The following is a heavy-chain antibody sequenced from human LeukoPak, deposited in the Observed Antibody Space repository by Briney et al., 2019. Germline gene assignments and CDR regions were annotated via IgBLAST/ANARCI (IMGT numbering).Heavy chain of an antibody. Sequence: ASVKVSCKATSRIRFVRQAPGQGLAWMGWSGTYGGDTYYAQKFQGRITVTTDTSTSTVYMELRNLRSDDTAVYYCARDLWNFYDDSGYNRDFDSWGQGTLVTVSS. CDR1: TSR. V-gene: IGHV1-18*01. CDR2: SGTYGGDT. D-gene: IGHD3-22*01. J-gene: IGHJ5*01. CDR3: ARDLWNFYDDSGYNRDFDS.